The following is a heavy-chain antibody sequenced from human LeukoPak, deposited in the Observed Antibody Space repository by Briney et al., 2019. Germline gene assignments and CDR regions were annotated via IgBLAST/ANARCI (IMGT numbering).Heavy chain of an antibody. Sequence: SETLSLTCAVSGYPISSGYYWGWIRPPPGKGLEWIGSIYHSGSTYYNPSLKSRVTISVDTSKNQFSLKLSSVTAADTAVYYCARTTVNIAAAGTNYNWFDPWGQGTLVTVSS. CDR2: IYHSGST. J-gene: IGHJ5*02. CDR3: ARTTVNIAAAGTNYNWFDP. V-gene: IGHV4-38-2*01. CDR1: GYPISSGYY. D-gene: IGHD6-13*01.